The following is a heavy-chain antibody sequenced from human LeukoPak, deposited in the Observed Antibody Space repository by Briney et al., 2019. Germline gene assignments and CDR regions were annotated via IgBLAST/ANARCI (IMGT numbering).Heavy chain of an antibody. Sequence: SVKVSCKASGGTFSSYAISWVRQAPGQGLEWMGGIIPIFGTANYAQKFQGRVTITADESTSTAYMELSSLRSEDTAVYYCARHFYGVQSRDAFDIWGQGTMVTVSS. CDR1: GGTFSSYA. D-gene: IGHD4-17*01. CDR2: IIPIFGTA. CDR3: ARHFYGVQSRDAFDI. J-gene: IGHJ3*02. V-gene: IGHV1-69*01.